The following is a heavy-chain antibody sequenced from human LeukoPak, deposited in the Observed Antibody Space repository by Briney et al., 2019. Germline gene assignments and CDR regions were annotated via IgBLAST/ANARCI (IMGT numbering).Heavy chain of an antibody. D-gene: IGHD2/OR15-2a*01. CDR2: IKSKTDGGTT. J-gene: IGHJ4*02. CDR1: GFTFTNAW. V-gene: IGHV3-15*07. Sequence: GGSLRLSCAASGFTFTNAWMNWVRQAPRKGLEWVGRIKSKTDGGTTDYAAPVKGRFTISRDDSENTLYLQVNSLKTEDTAVYYCTRIFRTAHFDYWGQGTPVTVSS. CDR3: TRIFRTAHFDY.